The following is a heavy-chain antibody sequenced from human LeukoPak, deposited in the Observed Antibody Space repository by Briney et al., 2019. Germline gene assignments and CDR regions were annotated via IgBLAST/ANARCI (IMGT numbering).Heavy chain of an antibody. CDR3: ARMSTGYYDDY. J-gene: IGHJ4*02. Sequence: GGSLRLSCGASGFTFSTFGMNWVRQAPGKGLEWVSYISSSSTTIYYADSVKGRFTISRDDAKSSLYLQMNSLRAEDTALYYCARMSTGYYDDYWGQGTLVTVSS. V-gene: IGHV3-48*01. D-gene: IGHD3-9*01. CDR1: GFTFSTFG. CDR2: ISSSSTTI.